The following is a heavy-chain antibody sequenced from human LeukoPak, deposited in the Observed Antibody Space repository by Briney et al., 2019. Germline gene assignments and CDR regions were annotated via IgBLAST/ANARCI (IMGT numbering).Heavy chain of an antibody. D-gene: IGHD1-26*01. V-gene: IGHV3-7*01. CDR1: GFTFTHSC. CDR3: ARDTDGSLDY. Sequence: GVSLRLPYAASGFTFTHSCLAWVPQAPGKGLEWEANIKQQGRSTHYADSLKGQFTISRDNPKNSLYLQKNSLRADDTAVYYCARDTDGSLDYWGQRIPVTVAS. CDR2: IKQQGRST. J-gene: IGHJ4*02.